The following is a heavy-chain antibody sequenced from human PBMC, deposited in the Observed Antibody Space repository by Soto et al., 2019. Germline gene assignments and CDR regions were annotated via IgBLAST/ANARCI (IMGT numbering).Heavy chain of an antibody. D-gene: IGHD2-15*01. V-gene: IGHV3-48*01. CDR1: GFTFSSYS. Sequence: GGSLRLSCAASGFTFSSYSMNWVRQAPGKGLEWVSYISSSSTIYYADSVKGRFTISRDNAKNSLYLQMNSLRAEDTAVYYCARDQGYCSGGSCYSYYYYYYMDVWGKGTTVTVSS. J-gene: IGHJ6*03. CDR3: ARDQGYCSGGSCYSYYYYYYMDV. CDR2: ISSSSTI.